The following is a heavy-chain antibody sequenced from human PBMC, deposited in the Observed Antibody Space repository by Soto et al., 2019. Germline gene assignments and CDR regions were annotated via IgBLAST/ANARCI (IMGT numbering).Heavy chain of an antibody. CDR1: GFTFCRHA. J-gene: IGHJ4*02. Sequence: GGALRLSRSAPGFTFCRHALSWGRQAPGKGLEWVSAISGSGGSTYYADSVKGRFTISRDNSKNTLYLQMNSLRAEDTAVYYCAKVDGSPAPKHWGQGTLVTVSS. CDR3: AKVDGSPAPKH. V-gene: IGHV3-23*01. CDR2: ISGSGGST. D-gene: IGHD3-10*01.